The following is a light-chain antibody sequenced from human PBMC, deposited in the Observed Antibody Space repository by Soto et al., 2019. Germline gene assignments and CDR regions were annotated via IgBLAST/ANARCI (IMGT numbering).Light chain of an antibody. Sequence: EIVMTQSPATLSVSPGERATLSCRASQSVSSNLAWYQQKPDQAPRLLIYGASTRATGIPARFSGSGSGTEFTLTISSLQSEDFAVYYCQSDDTFGQGTKLEIK. V-gene: IGKV3-15*01. CDR1: QSVSSN. CDR2: GAS. CDR3: QSDDT. J-gene: IGKJ2*01.